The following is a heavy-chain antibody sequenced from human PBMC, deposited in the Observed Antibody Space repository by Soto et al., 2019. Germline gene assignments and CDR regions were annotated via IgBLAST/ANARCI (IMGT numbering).Heavy chain of an antibody. Sequence: QVQLQESGPGLVKPSGTLSLTCVVSGGSITGSYWWTWVRQTPGKGLEWIGEIDYNGNTNYNPSLKSRAAISLDKSKNQFFLKLNSVTAADTAVYYCARDQFAFSYDSAVQRAFDVWGQGTMVTVSS. V-gene: IGHV4-4*02. CDR2: IDYNGNT. J-gene: IGHJ3*01. CDR3: ARDQFAFSYDSAVQRAFDV. D-gene: IGHD3-16*01. CDR1: GGSITGSYW.